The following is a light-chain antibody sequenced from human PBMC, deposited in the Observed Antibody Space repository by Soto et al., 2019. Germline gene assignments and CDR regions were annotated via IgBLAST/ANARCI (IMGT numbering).Light chain of an antibody. J-gene: IGKJ1*01. CDR3: QHYNSYSEA. CDR1: QTISSW. CDR2: KAS. V-gene: IGKV1-5*03. Sequence: DIQMTQSPSTLSGSVGDRVTITCRASQTISSWLAWYQQKPGKAPKLLIYKASTLKSGVPSRFSGSGSGTEFTLTISSLQPDDFATYYGQHYNSYSEAFGQGTKVEPK.